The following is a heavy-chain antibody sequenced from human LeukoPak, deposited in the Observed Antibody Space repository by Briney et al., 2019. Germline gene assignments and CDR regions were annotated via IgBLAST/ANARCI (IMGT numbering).Heavy chain of an antibody. CDR2: ISAYNGNT. CDR1: GYTFTSYG. CDR3: ARSRYDYVWGSYRHPFDY. J-gene: IGHJ4*02. V-gene: IGHV1-18*01. Sequence: VASVKVSCEASGYTFTSYGISWVRQAPGQGLEWMGWISAYNGNTNYAQKLQGRVTMTTDTSTSTAYMELRSLRSDDTAVYYCARSRYDYVWGSYRHPFDYWGQGTLVTVSS. D-gene: IGHD3-16*02.